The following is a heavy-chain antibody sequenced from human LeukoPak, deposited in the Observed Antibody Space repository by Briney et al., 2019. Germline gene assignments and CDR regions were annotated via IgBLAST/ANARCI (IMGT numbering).Heavy chain of an antibody. J-gene: IGHJ4*02. Sequence: KASETLSLTCTVSGCSISSSSYYWGWIRQPPGKGLEWIGRIYYSGSTYYNPSLKSRVTISVDTSKNQFSLKLSSVTAADTAVYYCARHFPDYGGNPYYFDYWGQGTLVTVSS. CDR2: IYYSGST. V-gene: IGHV4-39*01. CDR1: GCSISSSSYY. CDR3: ARHFPDYGGNPYYFDY. D-gene: IGHD4-23*01.